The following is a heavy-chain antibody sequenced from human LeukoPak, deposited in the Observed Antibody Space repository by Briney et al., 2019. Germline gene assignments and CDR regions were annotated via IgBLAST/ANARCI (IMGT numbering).Heavy chain of an antibody. CDR1: GGSISSGGYY. Sequence: SQTLSLTCTVSGGSISSGGYYWSWIRQHPGKGLEWIGYIYYSGSTYYNPSLKSRVTISVDTSKNQFSLKLSSVTAADTAVYYCARVRADKYDILTGYYAYYYYYGMDVWGQGTTVTGSS. CDR2: IYYSGST. D-gene: IGHD3-9*01. CDR3: ARVRADKYDILTGYYAYYYYYGMDV. V-gene: IGHV4-31*03. J-gene: IGHJ6*02.